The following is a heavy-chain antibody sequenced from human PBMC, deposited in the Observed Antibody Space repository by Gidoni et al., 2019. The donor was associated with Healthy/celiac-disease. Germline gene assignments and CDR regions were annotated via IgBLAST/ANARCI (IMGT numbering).Heavy chain of an antibody. CDR1: GFTVSSNY. J-gene: IGHJ3*02. D-gene: IGHD3-22*01. V-gene: IGHV3-66*01. Sequence: EVQLVESGGGLVQPGGSLRLSCAASGFTVSSNYMSWVRQAPGKGLEWVSVIYSGGSTYYADSVKGRFTISRDNSKNTLYLQMNSLRAEDTAEYYCARDRENYYDSTTDIWGQGTMVTVSS. CDR3: ARDRENYYDSTTDI. CDR2: IYSGGST.